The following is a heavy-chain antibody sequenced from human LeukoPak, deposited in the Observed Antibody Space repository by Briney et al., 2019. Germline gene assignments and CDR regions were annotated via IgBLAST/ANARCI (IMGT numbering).Heavy chain of an antibody. CDR3: ARGRYGSGSYYPAADV. V-gene: IGHV3-66*01. Sequence: GGSLRLSCAAAGFTVNSNYMSWVRQAPGKGLEWVSLIYSDGSTYYADSVKGRFTTSRDNSKNTLYLQMNSLRAEDTAVHYCARGRYGSGSYYPAADVWGQGTTVTVSS. D-gene: IGHD3-10*01. J-gene: IGHJ6*02. CDR1: GFTVNSNY. CDR2: IYSDGST.